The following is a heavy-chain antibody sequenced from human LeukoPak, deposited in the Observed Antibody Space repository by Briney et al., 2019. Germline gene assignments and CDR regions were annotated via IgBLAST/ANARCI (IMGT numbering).Heavy chain of an antibody. J-gene: IGHJ1*01. V-gene: IGHV5-51*01. Sequence: GESVKISCEGSEYNFATYWIAWVRQMPGKGLEWMGIIYPHDSDTRYSPSFQGQVTISVDKSISTAYLHWSSLKASDTAMYYCARSSYSSWYRSEYFQYWGQGTLVTVSS. D-gene: IGHD6-19*01. CDR2: IYPHDSDT. CDR3: ARSSYSSWYRSEYFQY. CDR1: EYNFATYW.